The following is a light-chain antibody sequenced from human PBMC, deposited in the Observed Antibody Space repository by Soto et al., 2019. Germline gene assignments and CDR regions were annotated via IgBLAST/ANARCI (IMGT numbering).Light chain of an antibody. CDR2: GAS. J-gene: IGKJ2*01. CDR1: RDIATS. CDR3: QQTFSTPPYT. V-gene: IGKV1-39*01. Sequence: DIQMTQSPSSLSASPGDTVSFTCRASRDIATSVSWYQQKPGAAPKLLIYGASTLQSGVPSRFSCSGSVTDFTLTISGLQPEDFATYFCQQTFSTPPYTFGQGTRLQIK.